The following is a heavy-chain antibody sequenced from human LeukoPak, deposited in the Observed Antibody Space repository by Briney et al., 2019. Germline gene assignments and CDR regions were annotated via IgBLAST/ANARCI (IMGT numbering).Heavy chain of an antibody. CDR3: ARTYYDFWSGYYFGREPTKNWFDP. D-gene: IGHD3-3*01. Sequence: ASVKVSCKASGYTFTSYGISWVRQAPGQGLEWMGWISAYNGNTNYAQKLQGRVTMTTDTSTSTAYMELRSLRSDDTAVYYCARTYYDFWSGYYFGREPTKNWFDPWGQGTLVTVSS. V-gene: IGHV1-18*01. CDR1: GYTFTSYG. J-gene: IGHJ5*02. CDR2: ISAYNGNT.